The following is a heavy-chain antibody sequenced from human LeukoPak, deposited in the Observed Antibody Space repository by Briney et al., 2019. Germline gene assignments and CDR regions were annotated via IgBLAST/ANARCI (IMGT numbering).Heavy chain of an antibody. V-gene: IGHV1-2*02. CDR2: INPNSGGR. D-gene: IGHD6-13*01. J-gene: IGHJ3*02. Sequence: GASVTVSFKASGYTFTVYYMHWVRQAPGQGLEWMGWINPNSGGRNYSQKFQGRVTMTRDTAISTAYMELSRLRSDNTAVYYCARERGPAAGPRDAFDIWGQGTMVTVSS. CDR3: ARERGPAAGPRDAFDI. CDR1: GYTFTVYY.